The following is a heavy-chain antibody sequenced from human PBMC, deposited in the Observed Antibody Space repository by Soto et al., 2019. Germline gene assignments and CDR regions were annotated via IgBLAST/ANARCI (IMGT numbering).Heavy chain of an antibody. D-gene: IGHD4-17*01. V-gene: IGHV1-18*01. J-gene: IGHJ5*02. CDR2: ISAYNGNT. Sequence: ASVKVSCKASGYTFTSYGISWVRQAPGQGLEWMGWISAYNGNTNYAQKLQGRVTTTTDTSTSTAYMELRSLRSDDTAVYYCARGSLGATVTTGWFDPWGQGTLVTVS. CDR1: GYTFTSYG. CDR3: ARGSLGATVTTGWFDP.